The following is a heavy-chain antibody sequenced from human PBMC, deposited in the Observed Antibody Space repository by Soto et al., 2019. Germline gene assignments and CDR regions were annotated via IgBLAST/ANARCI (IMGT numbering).Heavy chain of an antibody. J-gene: IGHJ4*02. CDR1: GDSINSDKYY. CDR2: IYYRGNT. CDR3: ARLEGLATISYYFDF. V-gene: IGHV4-39*01. D-gene: IGHD3-9*01. Sequence: QLQLQESGPGLVKPSETLSLTCSVSGDSINSDKYYWGWIRQPPGKGLEWIGSIYYRGNTYYNPSLQPRVTISLDKSKSQCSLKLNSVTAADSAVYFCARLEGLATISYYFDFWGQGALVTVSS.